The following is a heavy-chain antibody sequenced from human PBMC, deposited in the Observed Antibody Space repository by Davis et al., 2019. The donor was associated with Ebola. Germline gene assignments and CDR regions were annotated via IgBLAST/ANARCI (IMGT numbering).Heavy chain of an antibody. CDR1: GFTVSSNY. J-gene: IGHJ4*02. CDR2: ISSSGSTI. CDR3: ARRLAPDY. D-gene: IGHD5-12*01. V-gene: IGHV3-11*04. Sequence: AGSLRLSCAASGFTVSSNYMSWVRQAPGKGLEWVSYISSSGSTIYYADPVKGRFTIYRDNAKNSLYLQMNSLRAEDTAAYYCARRLAPDYWGQGTLVTVSS.